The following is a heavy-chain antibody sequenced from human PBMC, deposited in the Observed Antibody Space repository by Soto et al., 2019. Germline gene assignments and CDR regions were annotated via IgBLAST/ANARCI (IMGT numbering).Heavy chain of an antibody. CDR1: GFTFSNYW. CDR2: INRDGSTT. Sequence: DVQLVESGGELVQPGGSLRLSCAASGFTFSNYWMHWVRQAPGKGLVWVSRINRDGSTTTYADSVRGRFTISRDNAKNTLSLQMNSLRDDDTAVYYCTMDLTGTQDYWGQGALVTVSS. V-gene: IGHV3-74*01. D-gene: IGHD1-20*01. CDR3: TMDLTGTQDY. J-gene: IGHJ4*01.